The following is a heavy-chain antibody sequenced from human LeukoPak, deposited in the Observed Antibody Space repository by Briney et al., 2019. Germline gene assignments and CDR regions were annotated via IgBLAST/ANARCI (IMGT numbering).Heavy chain of an antibody. CDR2: ISVSGGTT. D-gene: IGHD3-3*01. CDR1: GFTFSSYA. Sequence: GGSLRLSCAASGFTFSSYAMTWVRQAPGKGLEWVSGISVSGGTTHYADSVKGRFTISRDNSKNTLYLQMNSLRDEDTAVYYCAKTRHDPGATLWSGPTDYWGQGTLVTVYS. J-gene: IGHJ4*02. V-gene: IGHV3-23*01. CDR3: AKTRHDPGATLWSGPTDY.